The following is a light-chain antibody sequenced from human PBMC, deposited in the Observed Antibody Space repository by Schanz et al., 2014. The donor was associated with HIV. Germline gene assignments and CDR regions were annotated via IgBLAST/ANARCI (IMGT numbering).Light chain of an antibody. J-gene: IGLJ2*01. V-gene: IGLV2-14*01. CDR3: SSYTSTNTLVV. Sequence: QSALTQPASVSGSPGQSVTISCTGTSSDVGGYNYVSWFRQHPGKAPKLMIYEVSKRPSGVPDRFSGSKSGNTASLTISGLQAEDEGDYYCSSYTSTNTLVVLGGGTKLTVL. CDR1: SSDVGGYNY. CDR2: EVS.